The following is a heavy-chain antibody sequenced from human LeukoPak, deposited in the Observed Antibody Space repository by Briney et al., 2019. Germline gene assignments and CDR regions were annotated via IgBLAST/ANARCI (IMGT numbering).Heavy chain of an antibody. CDR1: GGSISSYY. J-gene: IGHJ2*01. CDR2: IYYSGNT. Sequence: SETLSLTCTVSGGSISSYYWSWIRQPPGKGLEWIGYIYYSGNTNYNPSLKSRVSKSIDTSKNQFSLQLSSVTAADTAVYYCARDRDSSGLRDFDLWGRGTLVTVSA. D-gene: IGHD3-22*01. V-gene: IGHV4-59*01. CDR3: ARDRDSSGLRDFDL.